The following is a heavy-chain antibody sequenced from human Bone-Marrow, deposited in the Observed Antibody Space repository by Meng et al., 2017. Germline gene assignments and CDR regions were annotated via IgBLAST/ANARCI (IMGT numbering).Heavy chain of an antibody. Sequence: QVQLQQWGAGLFKPSETLSLTCAVYGGSFSGYYWSWIRQPPGKGLEWIGEINHSGSTNYNPSLKSRVTISVDTSKNQFSLKLSSVTAADTAVYYCARGRVVAATNPKFDYWGQGTLVTVSS. V-gene: IGHV4-34*01. CDR3: ARGRVVAATNPKFDY. J-gene: IGHJ4*02. CDR2: INHSGST. CDR1: GGSFSGYY. D-gene: IGHD2-15*01.